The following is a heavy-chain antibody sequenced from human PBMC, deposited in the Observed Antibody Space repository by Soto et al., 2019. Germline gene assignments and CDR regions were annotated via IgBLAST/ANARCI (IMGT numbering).Heavy chain of an antibody. V-gene: IGHV3-23*01. J-gene: IGHJ6*02. CDR3: AKDSEMATHYYGMDV. D-gene: IGHD5-12*01. CDR2: ISGSGGST. Sequence: GGSLRLSCAASGFTFSSYAMSWVRQAPGKGLEWVSAISGSGGSTYYADSVKGRFTISRDNSKNTLYLQMNSLRAEDTAVYYCAKDSEMATHYYGMDVWGQGTTVTVSS. CDR1: GFTFSSYA.